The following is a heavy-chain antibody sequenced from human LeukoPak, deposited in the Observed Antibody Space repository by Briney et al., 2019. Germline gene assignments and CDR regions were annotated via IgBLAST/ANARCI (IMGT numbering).Heavy chain of an antibody. CDR3: ARDHSSSGTVFDY. J-gene: IGHJ4*02. V-gene: IGHV4-61*02. CDR1: GGSISSGSYY. CDR2: IYTSGST. D-gene: IGHD6-6*01. Sequence: PSQTLSLTCTVSGGSISSGSYYWSWIRQPAGKGLEWIGRIYTSGSTNYNPSLKSRVTMSVDTSKNQFSLKLSSVTAADTAVYYCARDHSSSGTVFDYWGQGTLVTVSS.